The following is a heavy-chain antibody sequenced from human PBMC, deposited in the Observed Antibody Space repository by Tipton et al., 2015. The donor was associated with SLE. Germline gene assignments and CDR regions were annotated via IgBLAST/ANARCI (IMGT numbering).Heavy chain of an antibody. CDR3: TTGRNY. Sequence: GSLRLSCAASGFTFSSYAMHWVRQAPGKGLEYVSAISSNGGSTYYADSVKGRFTISRDDSKNTLYLQMNSLKTEDTAVYYCTTGRNYWGQGTLVTVSS. CDR2: ISSNGGST. V-gene: IGHV3-64*04. CDR1: GFTFSSYA. D-gene: IGHD1-14*01. J-gene: IGHJ4*02.